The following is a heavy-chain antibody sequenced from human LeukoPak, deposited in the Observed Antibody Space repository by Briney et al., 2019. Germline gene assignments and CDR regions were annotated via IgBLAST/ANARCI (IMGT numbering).Heavy chain of an antibody. V-gene: IGHV3-73*01. CDR2: IRSKANNYAT. CDR3: TRHTMDV. Sequence: GGSLRPSCAASGFTFSVSAMHWVRQASGKGLEWVGRIRSKANNYATEYDASVKGRFTISRDDSKNTAYLQMNSLRTEDTAVYYCTRHTMDVWGQGTTVTVSS. CDR1: GFTFSVSA. J-gene: IGHJ6*01.